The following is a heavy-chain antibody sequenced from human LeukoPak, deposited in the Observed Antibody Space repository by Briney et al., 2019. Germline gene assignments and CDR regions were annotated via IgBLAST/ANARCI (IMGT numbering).Heavy chain of an antibody. Sequence: PSETLSLTCAVSGGSISSSNWWSWVRPPPGKGLEWIGEIYHSGSTNYNPSLKSRVTISVDKSKNQFSLKLNSVTAADTAVYYCAKSNGYGLIDIWGQGTMVTVSS. V-gene: IGHV4-4*02. CDR3: AKSNGYGLIDI. J-gene: IGHJ3*02. CDR1: GGSISSSNW. D-gene: IGHD3-10*01. CDR2: IYHSGST.